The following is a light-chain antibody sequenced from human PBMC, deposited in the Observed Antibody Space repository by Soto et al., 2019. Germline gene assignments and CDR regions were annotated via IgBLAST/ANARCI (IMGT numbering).Light chain of an antibody. Sequence: QAVVTQPPSASGTPGQRVTISCSGSSSNIGTNTVNWYQQLPGTAPKLLIYSNNQRPSGVPDRFSGSKSGTSASLAISGLQSEDEADYYCAAWDDSLHGWVFGGGTK. CDR1: SSNIGTNT. CDR2: SNN. CDR3: AAWDDSLHGWV. J-gene: IGLJ2*01. V-gene: IGLV1-44*01.